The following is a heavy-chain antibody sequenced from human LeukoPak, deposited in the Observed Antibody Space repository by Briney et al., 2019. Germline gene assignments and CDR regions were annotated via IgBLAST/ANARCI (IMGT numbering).Heavy chain of an antibody. J-gene: IGHJ4*02. CDR2: IWYDGSNK. D-gene: IGHD6-13*01. CDR3: ARPRTYSSSWSPFDY. CDR1: GFTFNSYG. V-gene: IGHV3-33*01. Sequence: GGSLRPSCAASGFTFNSYGMHWVRQAPGKGLEWVALIWYDGSNKYYADSVKGRFTISRDNSKNTLYLQMNSLRAEDTAVYYCARPRTYSSSWSPFDYWGQGTLVTVSS.